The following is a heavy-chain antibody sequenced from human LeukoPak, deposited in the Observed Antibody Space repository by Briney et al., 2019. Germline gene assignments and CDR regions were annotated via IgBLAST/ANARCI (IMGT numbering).Heavy chain of an antibody. CDR2: ISAYNGNT. V-gene: IGHV1-18*01. CDR3: ARFRIAMVRGVIGFDY. CDR1: GYTFTSYG. D-gene: IGHD3-10*01. Sequence: ASVKVSCKASGYTFTSYGISWVRQAPGQGLEWMGWISAYNGNTNYAQKLQGRVTMTTDTSTSTAYMELRSLRSDDTAVYYCARFRIAMVRGVIGFDYWGQGTLVTVSS. J-gene: IGHJ4*02.